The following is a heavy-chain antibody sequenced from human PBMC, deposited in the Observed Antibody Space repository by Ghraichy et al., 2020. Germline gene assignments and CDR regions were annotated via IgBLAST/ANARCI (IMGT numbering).Heavy chain of an antibody. CDR3: ATFSNWNLRLWFDY. CDR1: GFTFSSYA. V-gene: IGHV3-23*01. D-gene: IGHD1-7*01. Sequence: GGSLRLSCAASGFTFSSYAMSWVRQAPGKGLEWVSAISGSGGSTYYADSVKGRFTISRDNSKNTLYLQMNSLRAEDTAVYYCATFSNWNLRLWFDYWGQGTLVTVSS. CDR2: ISGSGGST. J-gene: IGHJ4*02.